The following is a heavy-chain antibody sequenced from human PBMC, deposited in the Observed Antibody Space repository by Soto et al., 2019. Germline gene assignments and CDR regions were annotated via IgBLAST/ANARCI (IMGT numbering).Heavy chain of an antibody. CDR3: ARTRSFTLGFYYDGMDV. CDR2: IYPGDSDT. CDR1: AYSFASDW. V-gene: IGHV5-51*01. Sequence: PGEALKISCQGSAYSFASDWIGWVRQMPGKDLEWIGIIYPGDSDTRYSPSFQGQVTISADKSLRTAYLPWTSLKASDPALYYCARTRSFTLGFYYDGMDVWGQGITVAVSS. D-gene: IGHD6-6*01. J-gene: IGHJ6*02.